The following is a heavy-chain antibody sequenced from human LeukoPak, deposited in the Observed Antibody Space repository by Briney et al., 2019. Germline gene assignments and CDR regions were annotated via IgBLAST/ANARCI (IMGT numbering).Heavy chain of an antibody. D-gene: IGHD6-19*01. CDR2: ISGSGGST. V-gene: IGHV3-23*01. CDR3: ATTMYSSGWYGRDWFDP. Sequence: PGGSLRLSCAASGFTFSSYAMSWVRQAPGKGLEWVSAISGSGGSTYYADSVKGRFTISRDNSKNTLYLQMNSLRAEDTAVYYRATTMYSSGWYGRDWFDPWGQGTLVTVSS. J-gene: IGHJ5*02. CDR1: GFTFSSYA.